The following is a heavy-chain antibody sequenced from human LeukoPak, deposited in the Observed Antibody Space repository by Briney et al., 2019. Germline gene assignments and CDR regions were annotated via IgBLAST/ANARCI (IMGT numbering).Heavy chain of an antibody. D-gene: IGHD6-19*01. CDR3: ARDTEEQWLVPWGIYYYYGMDV. CDR2: INPSGGST. CDR1: GYTLTELS. J-gene: IGHJ6*02. V-gene: IGHV1-46*01. Sequence: ASVKVSCKVSGYTLTELSMHWVRQAPGQGLEWMGIINPSGGSTSYAQKFQGRVTMTRDTSTSTVYMELSSLRSEDTAVYYCARDTEEQWLVPWGIYYYYGMDVWGQGTTVTVSS.